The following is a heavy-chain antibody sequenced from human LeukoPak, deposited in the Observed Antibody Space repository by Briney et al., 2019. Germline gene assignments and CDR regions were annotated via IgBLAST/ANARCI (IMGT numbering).Heavy chain of an antibody. V-gene: IGHV4-34*01. D-gene: IGHD3-10*01. CDR1: GGSFSGYY. CDR3: ASFDTLVRGVELERSRDRIDY. CDR2: INHSGST. Sequence: SETLSLTCAVYGGSFSGYYWSWIRQPPGKGLEWIGEINHSGSTNYNPSLKSRVTISVDTSKNQFSLKLSSVTAADTAVYYCASFDTLVRGVELERSRDRIDYWGQGTLVTVSS. J-gene: IGHJ4*02.